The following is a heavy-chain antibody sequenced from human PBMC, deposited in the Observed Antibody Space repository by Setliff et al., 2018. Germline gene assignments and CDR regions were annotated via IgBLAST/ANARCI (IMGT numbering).Heavy chain of an antibody. J-gene: IGHJ6*02. Sequence: PSETLSLTCNVSGGSISTSNYHWGWVRQPPGKGLEWIANIYFNGDTVKQPFLKSRVTISIDTSKNQFSLGLSSVIVADSATYYCVRLSWDGLRYHGLDVWGQGTTVTVSS. CDR1: GGSISTSNYH. V-gene: IGHV4-39*07. D-gene: IGHD3-10*01. CDR2: IYFNGDT. CDR3: VRLSWDGLRYHGLDV.